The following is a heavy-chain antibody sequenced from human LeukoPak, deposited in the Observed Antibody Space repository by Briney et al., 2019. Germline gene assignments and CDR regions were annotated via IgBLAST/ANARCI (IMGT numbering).Heavy chain of an antibody. CDR1: GFTFSSYS. Sequence: GGSLRLSCAASGFTFSSYSMNWVRQAPGKGLEWVSSISSSSSYIYYADSVKGRFTISRDNAKNSLYPQMSSLRAEDTAVYYCARDYLGAYGSGSYSDYWGQGTLVTVSS. CDR3: ARDYLGAYGSGSYSDY. V-gene: IGHV3-21*01. D-gene: IGHD3-10*01. CDR2: ISSSSSYI. J-gene: IGHJ4*02.